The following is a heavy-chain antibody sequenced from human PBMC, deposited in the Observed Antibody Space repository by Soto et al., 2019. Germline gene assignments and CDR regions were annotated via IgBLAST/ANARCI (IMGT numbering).Heavy chain of an antibody. J-gene: IGHJ6*02. CDR1: GFSLSTSGMC. V-gene: IGHV2-70*13. Sequence: VSGPTLVNPTQTLTLTCTFSGFSLSTSGMCVSWFRQPPGKALEWLALIERDDDDKYYSTSLKTRLTISKDTRKNQVVLTMANMEPADTATYYCARSIRGPRRFNGMDVWGQGTTVTVSS. CDR2: IERDDDDK. CDR3: ARSIRGPRRFNGMDV. D-gene: IGHD1-20*01.